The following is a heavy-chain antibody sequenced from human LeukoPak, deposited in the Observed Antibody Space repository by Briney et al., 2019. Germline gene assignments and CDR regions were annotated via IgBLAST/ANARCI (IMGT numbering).Heavy chain of an antibody. Sequence: GASVKVSCKASGYTFTSYGISWVRQAPGQGLEWMGWISAYNGNTNYAQKLQGRVTMTTDTSTSTAYMELRSLRSDDTAVYYCARDLAGGPYYYYYYYMDVWGKGTTVTVPS. CDR2: ISAYNGNT. CDR1: GYTFTSYG. V-gene: IGHV1-18*01. CDR3: ARDLAGGPYYYYYYYMDV. D-gene: IGHD4-23*01. J-gene: IGHJ6*03.